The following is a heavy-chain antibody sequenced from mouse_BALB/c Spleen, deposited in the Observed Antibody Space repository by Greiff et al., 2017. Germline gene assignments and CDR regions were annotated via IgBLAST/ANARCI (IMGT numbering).Heavy chain of an antibody. Sequence: QVQLKQSGAELVRPGASVKLSCKASGYTFTSYWINWVKQRPGQGLEWIGNIYPSDSYTNYNQKFKDKATLTVDKSSSTAYMQLSSPTSEDSAVYYCTRQILYDYGWFAYWGQGTLVTVSA. CDR1: GYTFTSYW. J-gene: IGHJ3*01. D-gene: IGHD2-4*01. CDR3: TRQILYDYGWFAY. CDR2: IYPSDSYT. V-gene: IGHV1-69*02.